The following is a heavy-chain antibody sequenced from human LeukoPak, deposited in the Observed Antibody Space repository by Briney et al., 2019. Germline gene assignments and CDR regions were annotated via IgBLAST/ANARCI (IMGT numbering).Heavy chain of an antibody. Sequence: GASVKVSCKVSGYTLTELSMHWVRQAPGKGLEWMGGFNPEDGETIYAQKFQGRVTMTEDTSTDTAYMELSSLRSEDTAVYYCATGSVGATGTFLRDWGQGTLVTVSS. CDR3: ATGSVGATGTFLRD. CDR2: FNPEDGET. D-gene: IGHD1-26*01. CDR1: GYTLTELS. J-gene: IGHJ4*02. V-gene: IGHV1-24*01.